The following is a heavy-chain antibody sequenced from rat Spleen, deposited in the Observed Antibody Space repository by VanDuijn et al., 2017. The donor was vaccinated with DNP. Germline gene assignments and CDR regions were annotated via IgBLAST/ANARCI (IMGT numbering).Heavy chain of an antibody. V-gene: IGHV5-7*01. Sequence: EVQLVESGGGLVQPGRSLKLSCAASGFTFSDYHMAWVRQTPKKGLEWVATIFYDGSSTYYGDSVKGRFTISRDNAKSTLYLQMDSLRSEDTATYYCATFEGRDAWGRGTSVTVSS. J-gene: IGHJ4*01. D-gene: IGHD1-11*01. CDR3: ATFEGRDA. CDR1: GFTFSDYH. CDR2: IFYDGSST.